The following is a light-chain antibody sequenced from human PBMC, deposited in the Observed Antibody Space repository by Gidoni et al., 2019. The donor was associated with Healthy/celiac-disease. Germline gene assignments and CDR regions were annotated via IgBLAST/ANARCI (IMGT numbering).Light chain of an antibody. CDR2: WAS. Sequence: DIVMTQSPDSLAVSLGERATINCKSSQSVLYSSNNKNYVAWYQQKPGQPPKRLIYWASTRESGVPDRFSGSGSGTDFTLTISSLQAEDVAVYYCQQYYSTPPVTFGQGTRLEIK. V-gene: IGKV4-1*01. CDR3: QQYYSTPPVT. CDR1: QSVLYSSNNKNY. J-gene: IGKJ5*01.